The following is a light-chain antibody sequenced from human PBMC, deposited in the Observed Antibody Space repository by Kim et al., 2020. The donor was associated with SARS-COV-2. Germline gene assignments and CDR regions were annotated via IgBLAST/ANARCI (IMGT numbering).Light chain of an antibody. CDR3: QQRNNWPLSLT. J-gene: IGKJ4*01. Sequence: PGEGATLTCSASKSNSSYIAWYQQKPGQAHGLLISDAANRATDIAARFSGSGCGADFALSISSLDPEDDAVYYCQQRNNWPLSLTFGGGTKVDIK. CDR1: KSNSSY. CDR2: DAA. V-gene: IGKV3-11*01.